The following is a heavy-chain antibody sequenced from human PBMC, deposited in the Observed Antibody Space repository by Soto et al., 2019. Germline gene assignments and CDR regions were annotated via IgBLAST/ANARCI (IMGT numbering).Heavy chain of an antibody. V-gene: IGHV4-30-2*01. D-gene: IGHD2-2*01. CDR3: ARGLPIVPAARHDAFDI. J-gene: IGHJ3*02. Sequence: QLQLQESGSGLVKPSQTLSLTCAVSGGSISSGGYSWSWIRQPPGKGLEWIGYIYHSGSTYYNPSLKSRVTISVDRSKNQFSLKLSSVTAADTAVYYCARGLPIVPAARHDAFDIWGQGTMVTVSS. CDR1: GGSISSGGYS. CDR2: IYHSGST.